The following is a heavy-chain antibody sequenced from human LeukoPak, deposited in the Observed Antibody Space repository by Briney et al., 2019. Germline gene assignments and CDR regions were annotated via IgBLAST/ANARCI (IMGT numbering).Heavy chain of an antibody. CDR2: INQSGST. CDR1: CGSFSGYY. J-gene: IGHJ4*02. CDR3: ARGYGSGFAY. D-gene: IGHD3-10*01. V-gene: IGHV4-34*01. Sequence: TASETLSLTRPVYCGSFSGYYWSWVRQSPGKGLEWLGEINQSGSTNHNPSLKSRVTISVDTSKNQFSLKVSSVTAADTAVYYCARGYGSGFAYWGQGTVVSVSS.